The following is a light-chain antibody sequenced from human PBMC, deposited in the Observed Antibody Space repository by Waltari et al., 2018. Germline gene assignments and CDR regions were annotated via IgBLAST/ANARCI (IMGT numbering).Light chain of an antibody. CDR3: HQSSSLPYT. CDR2: YAS. J-gene: IGKJ2*01. Sequence: EVVLTQSPDFQSVTPQEKVTITCRASQSIGSSIHWYQQKPDQSPKLLIKYASRAISGVPSRFSGSGSGTAFTLTINGLEAEDAAAYYCHQSSSLPYTFGQGTKLEIK. V-gene: IGKV6D-21*02. CDR1: QSIGSS.